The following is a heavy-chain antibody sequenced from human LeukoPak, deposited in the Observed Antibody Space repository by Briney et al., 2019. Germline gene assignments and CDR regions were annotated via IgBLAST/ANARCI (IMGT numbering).Heavy chain of an antibody. D-gene: IGHD3-22*01. CDR1: GGSISSYY. V-gene: IGHV4-4*07. J-gene: IGHJ4*02. Sequence: SETLSLTCTVSGGSISSYYWSWIRQPAGKGLEWIGRIYTSGSTNYNPSLKGRVTISVDTSKNQCSLKLSSVTAADTAVYYCARGPYYYDSSGYYSPFDYWGQGTLVTVSS. CDR2: IYTSGST. CDR3: ARGPYYYDSSGYYSPFDY.